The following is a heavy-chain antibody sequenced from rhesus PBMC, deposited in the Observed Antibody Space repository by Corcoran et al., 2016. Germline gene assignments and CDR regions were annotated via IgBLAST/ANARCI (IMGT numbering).Heavy chain of an antibody. J-gene: IGHJ4*01. V-gene: IGHV3-136*01. Sequence: EVRLVESGGGLVQPGGSLRLSCAASGFTFSSYDMSWVRQAPGKGLEWVSYISYTGKTIYYADSVKGRFTISIDNAKNSVFLQMNSLTAEDTAVYYCARDQLFTLRLPNEGWSNFDSWGQGVLVTVSS. CDR1: GFTFSSYD. D-gene: IGHD6-37*01. CDR3: ARDQLFTLRLPNEGWSNFDS. CDR2: ISYTGKTI.